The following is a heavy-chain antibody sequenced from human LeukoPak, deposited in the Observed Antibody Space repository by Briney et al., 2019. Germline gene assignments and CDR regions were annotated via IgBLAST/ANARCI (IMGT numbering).Heavy chain of an antibody. Sequence: PGGSLRLSCAASGFTFSSYAMSWVRQAPGKGLEWVSAISGSGGSTYYADSVKGRFTISRDNSKNTLYLQMNSLRAEDTAVYYCAKGSGIAARHHVSFYFDYWGQGTLVTVSS. J-gene: IGHJ4*02. V-gene: IGHV3-23*01. D-gene: IGHD6-6*01. CDR1: GFTFSSYA. CDR3: AKGSGIAARHHVSFYFDY. CDR2: ISGSGGST.